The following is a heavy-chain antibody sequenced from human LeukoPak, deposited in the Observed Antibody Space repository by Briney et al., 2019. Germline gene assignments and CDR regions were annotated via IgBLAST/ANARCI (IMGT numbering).Heavy chain of an antibody. D-gene: IGHD7-27*01. CDR2: IKEDGGEE. V-gene: IGHV3-7*04. J-gene: IGHJ4*02. Sequence: GGSLRLSCAASGFTFSSYWMTWVRQAPGKGLEWVANIKEDGGEEYYVDSVKGRFTISRDNSKNTLYLQMNSLRTEDTAVYYCARGSNWAFDHWGQGTLVTASS. CDR3: ARGSNWAFDH. CDR1: GFTFSSYW.